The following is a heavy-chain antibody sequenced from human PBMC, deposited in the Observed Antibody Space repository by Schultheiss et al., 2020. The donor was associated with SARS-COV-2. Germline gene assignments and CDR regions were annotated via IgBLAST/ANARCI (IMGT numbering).Heavy chain of an antibody. CDR2: INNDGSDT. D-gene: IGHD4-11*01. CDR1: GFTFSSYA. CDR3: AKDQFLTTSFFFVY. Sequence: GGSLRLSCAASGFTFSSYAMSWVRQAPGKGLVWVSRINNDGSDTIYADSVKGRFSISRDNAKNTLYLQMNSLRAEDTGLYYCAKDQFLTTSFFFVYWGQGTLVTVSS. V-gene: IGHV3-74*01. J-gene: IGHJ4*02.